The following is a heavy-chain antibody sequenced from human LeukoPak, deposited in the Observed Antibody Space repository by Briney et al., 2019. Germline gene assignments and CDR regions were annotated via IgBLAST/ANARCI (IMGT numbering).Heavy chain of an antibody. CDR1: GFTFSNNA. D-gene: IGHD2-21*01. CDR3: ATDVGAIFFDS. J-gene: IGHJ4*02. V-gene: IGHV3-23*01. CDR2: INNGGSNT. Sequence: GGSLRLSCAASGFTFSNNAMAWVRQAPGKGLEWVSTINNGGSNTHYADSVEGRFTISRDNSKNTLYLEMTSLRAEDTAIYYCATDVGAIFFDSWGQGNLVTVSS.